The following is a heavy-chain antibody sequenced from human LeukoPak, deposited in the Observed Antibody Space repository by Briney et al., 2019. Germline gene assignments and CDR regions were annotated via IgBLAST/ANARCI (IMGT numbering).Heavy chain of an antibody. CDR1: GFTFSNYA. CDR3: AKDHGIAVAAHDY. D-gene: IGHD6-19*01. Sequence: GGSLRLSCAASGFTFSNYAMSWVRQAPGKGLEWVSAISGSGDSTYYADSVKGRFTISRDNSKITLYLQMNSLRAEDTAVYYCAKDHGIAVAAHDYWGQGTLVTVSS. CDR2: ISGSGDST. J-gene: IGHJ4*02. V-gene: IGHV3-23*01.